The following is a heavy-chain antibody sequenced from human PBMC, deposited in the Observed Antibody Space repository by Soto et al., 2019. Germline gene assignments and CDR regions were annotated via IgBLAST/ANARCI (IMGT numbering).Heavy chain of an antibody. CDR2: IYYSGRT. Sequence: SDTLSLTFTFTGDSINSRSYYWGWIRQPPGKGLEWIGSIYYSGRTYNNPSLRSRVSMSIDTSKDQFSLKLKSVTAADTALYFCARQRTSVVTQAYFDVWGQGTMVTVSS. V-gene: IGHV4-39*01. J-gene: IGHJ3*01. CDR1: GDSINSRSYY. D-gene: IGHD2-21*02. CDR3: ARQRTSVVTQAYFDV.